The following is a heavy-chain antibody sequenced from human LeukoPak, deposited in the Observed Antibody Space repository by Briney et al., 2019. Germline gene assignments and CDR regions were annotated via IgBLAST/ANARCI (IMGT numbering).Heavy chain of an antibody. D-gene: IGHD2-2*01. V-gene: IGHV1-46*03. CDR2: INPSGGST. CDR1: GYTFTSYY. J-gene: IGHJ5*02. Sequence: ASVKVSCKASGYTFTSYYMHWVRRAPGQGLEWMGIINPSGGSTSYAQKFQGRVTMTRDTSTSTVYMELSSLRSEDTAVYYCARDPGYCSSTSCYDNWFDPWGQGTLVTVSS. CDR3: ARDPGYCSSTSCYDNWFDP.